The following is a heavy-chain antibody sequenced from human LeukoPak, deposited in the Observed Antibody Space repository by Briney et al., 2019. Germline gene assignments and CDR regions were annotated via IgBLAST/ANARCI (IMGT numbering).Heavy chain of an antibody. CDR1: GFTVGSNY. CDR3: VRDDDRPDNGLDY. CDR2: IYSDGGGGNT. D-gene: IGHD3-22*01. V-gene: IGHV3-53*01. J-gene: IGHJ4*02. Sequence: PGGSLRLSCAASGFTVGSNYMTWVRQAPGKGLEWFSVIYSDGGGGNTYYGDSVKGRFTISRDNSKNTLYLQMNSLRAEDTAVYYCVRDDDRPDNGLDYWGQGTLVTVSS.